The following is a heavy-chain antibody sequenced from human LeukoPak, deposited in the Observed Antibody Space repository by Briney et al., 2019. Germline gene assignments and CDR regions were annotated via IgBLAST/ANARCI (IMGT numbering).Heavy chain of an antibody. CDR2: INPNSGGT. V-gene: IGHV1-2*06. J-gene: IGHJ4*02. CDR1: GYTFTGYY. D-gene: IGHD3-3*01. Sequence: ASVTVSCTASGYTFTGYYMHWVRQAPPQGLEWMGRINPNSGGTNYAHKFQGRVTMTRDTSISTAYMELSRLRSDDTAVYYCARVHFLESDYWGQGTLVTVSS. CDR3: ARVHFLESDY.